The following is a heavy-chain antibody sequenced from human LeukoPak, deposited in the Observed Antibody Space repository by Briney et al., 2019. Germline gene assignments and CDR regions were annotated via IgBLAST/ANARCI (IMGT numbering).Heavy chain of an antibody. V-gene: IGHV3-7*05. CDR2: INQDGSKK. CDR1: GLTFSRNW. J-gene: IGHJ3*01. Sequence: GGSLRLSCAASGLTFSRNWMSWVRQAPGKGLEWVANINQDGSKKYYVDSVEGRFTISRDNAKNSLYLQMNDLRAEDTAVYYCARDPDILTGVAFDVWGQGTMVTVSS. D-gene: IGHD3-9*01. CDR3: ARDPDILTGVAFDV.